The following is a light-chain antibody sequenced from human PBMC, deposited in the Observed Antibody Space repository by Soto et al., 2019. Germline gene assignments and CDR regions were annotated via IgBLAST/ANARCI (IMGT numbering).Light chain of an antibody. CDR2: LAS. CDR3: HQYYITPIT. CDR1: QSVLYSSNNKNY. J-gene: IGKJ5*01. V-gene: IGKV4-1*01. Sequence: DIVMTQSPDSLAVSLGERATINCKSSQSVLYSSNNKNYLAWYQQKPGQPPKLLIYLASTRESGVPDRFSGSGAGADVTLTIRSLQAEDVAGDYSHQYYITPITFGQGTRLGIK.